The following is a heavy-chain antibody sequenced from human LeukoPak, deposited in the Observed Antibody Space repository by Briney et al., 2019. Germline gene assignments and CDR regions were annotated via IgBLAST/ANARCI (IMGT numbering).Heavy chain of an antibody. CDR1: GFTFSSSG. Sequence: PGGSLRLSCAASGFTFSSSGMHSVRQAPGKGLEWVAYIRHDGGIKHHADSVKGRFTVSRDNSENTLYLQMNSLRPEDTAVYYCTKPASGTARERFEYWGQGTLVTVSS. V-gene: IGHV3-30*02. D-gene: IGHD1-26*01. J-gene: IGHJ4*02. CDR3: TKPASGTARERFEY. CDR2: IRHDGGIK.